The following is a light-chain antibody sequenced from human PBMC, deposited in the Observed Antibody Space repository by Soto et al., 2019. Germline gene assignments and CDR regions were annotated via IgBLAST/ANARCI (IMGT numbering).Light chain of an antibody. V-gene: IGKV3-20*01. Sequence: EIVLTQSPGTLSLSPGERATLSCRASQSVSSSYLAWYQQKPGQAPRLLIYGESSRATAIPERFSGSGSGTDFTLTISRLEPEDFAVYYCQQYGSSPPITFGQGTRLEIK. CDR1: QSVSSSY. J-gene: IGKJ5*01. CDR2: GES. CDR3: QQYGSSPPIT.